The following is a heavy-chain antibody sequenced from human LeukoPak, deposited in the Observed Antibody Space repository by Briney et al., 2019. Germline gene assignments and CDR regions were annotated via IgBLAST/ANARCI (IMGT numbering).Heavy chain of an antibody. Sequence: SGGSLRLSCAASGFTFDDYGMNWVRQAPGKGLEWVSSISSSSSYIYYADSVKGRFTISRDNAKNSLYLQMNSLRAEDTAVYYCARFGITGTTDWGQGTLVTVSS. CDR2: ISSSSSYI. D-gene: IGHD1-20*01. CDR3: ARFGITGTTD. J-gene: IGHJ4*02. V-gene: IGHV3-21*01. CDR1: GFTFDDYG.